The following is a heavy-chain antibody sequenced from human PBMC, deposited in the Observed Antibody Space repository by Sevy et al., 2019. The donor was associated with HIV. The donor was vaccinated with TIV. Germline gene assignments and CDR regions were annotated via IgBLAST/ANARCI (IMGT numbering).Heavy chain of an antibody. D-gene: IGHD2-8*01. CDR1: GFTFSGSA. V-gene: IGHV3-73*01. J-gene: IGHJ4*02. CDR3: TRHQRDCTNGVCYPFDY. Sequence: GGSLRLSCAASGFTFSGSAMHWVRQASGNGLEWVGRIRSKANSYATAYAASVKGRFTISRDDSKNTAYLQMNSLKTEDTAVYYCTRHQRDCTNGVCYPFDYWGQGTMVTVSS. CDR2: IRSKANSYAT.